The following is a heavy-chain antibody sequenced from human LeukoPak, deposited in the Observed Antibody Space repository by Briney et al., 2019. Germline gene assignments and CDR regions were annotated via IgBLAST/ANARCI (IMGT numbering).Heavy chain of an antibody. V-gene: IGHV4-30-4*01. D-gene: IGHD1-26*01. CDR1: GGSISSGDYY. J-gene: IGHJ4*02. CDR3: AIHLTRVGAYDY. Sequence: SETLSLTCTVSGGSISSGDYYWSWIRQPPGKGLEWIGYIYYSGSTYYNPSLKSRVTISVDKSKNQFSLKLSSVTAADTAVYYCAIHLTRVGAYDYWGQGTLVTVSS. CDR2: IYYSGST.